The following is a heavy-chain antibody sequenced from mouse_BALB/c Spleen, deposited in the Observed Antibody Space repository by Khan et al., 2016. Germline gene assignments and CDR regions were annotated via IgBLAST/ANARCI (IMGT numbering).Heavy chain of an antibody. D-gene: IGHD1-1*01. CDR2: ISYDGSN. V-gene: IGHV3-6*02. CDR3: ARDPFYYYGSSYWYFDV. CDR1: GYSITSGYY. Sequence: EVQLQESGPGLVKPSQSLSLTCSVTGYSITSGYYWNWIRQFPGNKLEWMGYISYDGSNNYNPSLKNRISITRDTSKNQFFLKLNSVTTEDTATYYCARDPFYYYGSSYWYFDVCGAGTTVTVSS. J-gene: IGHJ1*01.